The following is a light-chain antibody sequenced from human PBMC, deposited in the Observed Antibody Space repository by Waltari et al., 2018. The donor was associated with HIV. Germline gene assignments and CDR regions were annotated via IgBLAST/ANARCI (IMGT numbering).Light chain of an antibody. CDR1: RTILYNADNRNY. Sequence: DIVMTQSPDSLAGSLGERVIINSKSSRTILYNADNRNYLAWYQQKPGQAPRILIYWASTRAFGVPERFSGSGSGTDFSLTISSLQDDDVAIYFCQQYYSLPVTFGGGTKVERK. V-gene: IGKV4-1*01. J-gene: IGKJ4*02. CDR3: QQYYSLPVT. CDR2: WAS.